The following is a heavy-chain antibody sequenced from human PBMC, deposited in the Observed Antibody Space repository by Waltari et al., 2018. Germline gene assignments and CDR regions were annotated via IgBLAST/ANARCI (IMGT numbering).Heavy chain of an antibody. CDR3: ATDRYYYGSSGYPDY. J-gene: IGHJ4*02. V-gene: IGHV1-69-2*01. CDR2: VVHEEGET. Sequence: EVQLVQSGAEVKKPGATVKISCKASGYTFTDYYMHWVQQAPGKGLEWMGRVVHEEGETIYAEKFKGRFIITADTSTDTAYIELSSLRSEDTAVYYCATDRYYYGSSGYPDYWGQGTLVTVSS. CDR1: GYTFTDYY. D-gene: IGHD3-22*01.